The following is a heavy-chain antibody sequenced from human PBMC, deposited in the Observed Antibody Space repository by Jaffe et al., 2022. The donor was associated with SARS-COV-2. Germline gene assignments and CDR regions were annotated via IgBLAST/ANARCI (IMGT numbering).Heavy chain of an antibody. CDR2: ISSGSHYI. D-gene: IGHD4-17*01. CDR3: ARAVTSRFYFHGMDV. Sequence: EVQLVESGGGLVKPGGSLRLSCVASGFSFSDDSMNWVRQAPGKGLEWVSSISSGSHYIYKSDSLEGRFTISRDNSKSSLYLQMNDLRAEDTAIYYCARAVTSRFYFHGMDVWGPGTTVTVSS. CDR1: GFSFSDDS. V-gene: IGHV3-21*01. J-gene: IGHJ6*02.